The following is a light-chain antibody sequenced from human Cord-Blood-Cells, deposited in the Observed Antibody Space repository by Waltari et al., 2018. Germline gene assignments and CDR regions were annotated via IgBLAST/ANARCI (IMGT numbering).Light chain of an antibody. J-gene: IGLJ2*01. Sequence: NFMLTQPHSVSASPGTTVTISCTRSSGSIASNYVPWYQQRPGSSPTTVIYEDNQRPSGVPDRFPGSFDSSSNSASLTISGLKTEDEADYYCQSYDSSNVVFGGGTKLTVL. CDR2: EDN. CDR3: QSYDSSNVV. CDR1: SGSIASNY. V-gene: IGLV6-57*01.